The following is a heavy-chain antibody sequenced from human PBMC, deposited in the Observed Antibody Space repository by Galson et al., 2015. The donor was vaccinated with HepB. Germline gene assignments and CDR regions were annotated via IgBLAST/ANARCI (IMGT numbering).Heavy chain of an antibody. CDR1: GFTFTSSA. CDR3: AADLGYCGGDCWSWYFDL. J-gene: IGHJ2*01. V-gene: IGHV1-58*02. CDR2: IVVGSGNT. D-gene: IGHD2-21*02. Sequence: SVKVSCKASGFTFTSSAMQWVRQARGQRLEWIGWIVVGSGNTNYAQKFQERVTITRDMSTSTAYMELSSLRSEDTAVYYCAADLGYCGGDCWSWYFDLWGRGTLVTVSS.